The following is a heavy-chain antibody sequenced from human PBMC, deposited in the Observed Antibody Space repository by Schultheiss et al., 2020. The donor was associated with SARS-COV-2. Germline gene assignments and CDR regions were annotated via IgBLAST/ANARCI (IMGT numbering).Heavy chain of an antibody. J-gene: IGHJ6*02. CDR3: ARKGDGDYGYYYGMDV. CDR1: GGSISSSSYY. D-gene: IGHD4-17*01. Sequence: SETLSLTCTVSGGSISSSSYYWSWIRQPPGKGLEWIGYIYYSGSTYYNPSLKSRVTISVDTSKNQFSLKLSSVTAADTAVYYCARKGDGDYGYYYGMDVWGQGTTVTVSS. V-gene: IGHV4-61*01. CDR2: IYYSGST.